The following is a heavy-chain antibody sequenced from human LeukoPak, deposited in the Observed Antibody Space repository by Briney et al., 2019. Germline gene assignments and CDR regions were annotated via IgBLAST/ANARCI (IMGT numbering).Heavy chain of an antibody. V-gene: IGHV1-2*02. CDR1: GYTSTGYY. CDR2: INPDSGGT. CDR3: ATLEGLWGSSRPYNWFDP. Sequence: ASVKVSCKASGYTSTGYYMHWVRQDPGQGLEWMGWINPDSGGTNYAQKFQGRVTMTRDTSINTAYMELSRLRFDDTAVYYCATLEGLWGSSRPYNWFDPWGQGTLVTVSS. D-gene: IGHD3-16*02. J-gene: IGHJ5*02.